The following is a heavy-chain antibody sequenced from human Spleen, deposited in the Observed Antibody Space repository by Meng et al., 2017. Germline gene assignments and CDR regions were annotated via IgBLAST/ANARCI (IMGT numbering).Heavy chain of an antibody. D-gene: IGHD1-1*01. J-gene: IGHJ4*02. V-gene: IGHV3-73*01. CDR1: GFYFNNAW. CDR2: IETKPNNYAT. CDR3: AGGFNYFFDY. Sequence: GESLKISCAASGFYFNNAWMSWVRQAPGKGLEWVGRIETKPNNYATSYGESLRGRFTISRDDSKNMAYLQMNSLETEDTAVYYCAGGFNYFFDYWGQGTLVTVSS.